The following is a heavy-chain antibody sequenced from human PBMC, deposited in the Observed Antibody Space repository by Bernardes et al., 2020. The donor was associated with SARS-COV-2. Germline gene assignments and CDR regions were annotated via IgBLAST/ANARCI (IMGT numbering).Heavy chain of an antibody. D-gene: IGHD3-3*01. J-gene: IGHJ6*02. CDR3: ARSITIFGVVTGGMDV. V-gene: IGHV3-21*01. Sequence: GGSLRLSCEASGFSLSDYGMHWVRQAPGKGLEWVSSISSSSSYIYYADSVKGRFTISRDNAKNSLYLQMNSLRAEDTAVYYCARSITIFGVVTGGMDVWGQGTTVTVSS. CDR2: ISSSSSYI. CDR1: GFSLSDYG.